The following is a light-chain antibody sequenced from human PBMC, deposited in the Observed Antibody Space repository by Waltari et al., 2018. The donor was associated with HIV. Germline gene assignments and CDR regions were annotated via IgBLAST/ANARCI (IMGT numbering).Light chain of an antibody. CDR1: QSVSRW. J-gene: IGKJ1*01. Sequence: DIQMTQSPSTLSASVGDRVTITCRASQSVSRWLACYQQKPGKAPKLLIDKASSLESGVPSRFSGSGSGTEFTLTISSLQPDDFATYYCQQYNNYWTFGQGTKVEI. CDR2: KAS. CDR3: QQYNNYWT. V-gene: IGKV1-5*03.